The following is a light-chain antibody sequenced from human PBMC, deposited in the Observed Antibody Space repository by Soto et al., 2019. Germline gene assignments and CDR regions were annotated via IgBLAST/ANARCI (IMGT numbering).Light chain of an antibody. V-gene: IGLV1-47*01. J-gene: IGLJ2*01. CDR1: SSNIGSNY. CDR3: AAWDDSLSGLV. Sequence: QPVLTQPPSASGTPGQRVTISCSGSSSNIGSNYVYWYQQRPGTAPKLLIYRNNQRPSGVPDRFSGSKSGTSASLAISGLRSEDEADYYCAAWDDSLSGLVFGGGTKLTVL. CDR2: RNN.